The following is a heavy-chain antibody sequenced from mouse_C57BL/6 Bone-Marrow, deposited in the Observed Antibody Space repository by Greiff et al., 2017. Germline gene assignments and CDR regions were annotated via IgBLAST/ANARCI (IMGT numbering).Heavy chain of an antibody. V-gene: IGHV1-59*01. J-gene: IGHJ3*01. CDR1: GYTFTSYW. D-gene: IGHD1-1*01. CDR3: ARWDYYGSSGVAY. Sequence: VQLQQPGAELVRPGTSVKLSCKASGYTFTSYWMHWVKQRPGQGLEWIGVIDPSDSYTNYNQKFKGKATLTVDTSSSPAYMQLSSLTSEDSAVYYCARWDYYGSSGVAYWGQGTLVTVSA. CDR2: IDPSDSYT.